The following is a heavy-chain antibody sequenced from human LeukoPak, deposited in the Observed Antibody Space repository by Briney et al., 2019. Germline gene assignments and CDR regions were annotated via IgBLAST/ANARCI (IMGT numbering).Heavy chain of an antibody. CDR2: IYYSGST. CDR3: ARSFSPNYYDLLDY. CDR1: GGSISTYY. V-gene: IGHV4-59*01. J-gene: IGHJ4*02. D-gene: IGHD3-22*01. Sequence: PSETLSLTCTVSGGSISTYYWSWIRQPPGKGLEWVGDIYYSGSTNYNPSLKSRVTVSLDTSKNQSSLKLNSVTAADTAMYYCARSFSPNYYDLLDYWGQGTLVTVSS.